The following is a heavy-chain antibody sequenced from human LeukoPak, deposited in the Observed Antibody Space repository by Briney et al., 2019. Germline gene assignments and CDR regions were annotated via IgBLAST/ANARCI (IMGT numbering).Heavy chain of an antibody. J-gene: IGHJ5*02. D-gene: IGHD2-15*01. V-gene: IGHV3-23*01. CDR3: AKSVAGQTNWFDP. CDR2: ISGSGGSI. Sequence: GGSLRLSCAASGFTFSTYAMSWVRQAPGKGLEWVSGISGSGGSIYYADSVKGRFTISRDNSQNMLYLQMNSLRAEDTAVYYCAKSVAGQTNWFDPWGQGTLVTVSS. CDR1: GFTFSTYA.